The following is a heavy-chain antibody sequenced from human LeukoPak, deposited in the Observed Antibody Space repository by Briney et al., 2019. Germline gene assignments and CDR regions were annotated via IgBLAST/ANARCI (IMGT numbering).Heavy chain of an antibody. J-gene: IGHJ2*01. Sequence: SETLSLTCTVSGASITSSNYYWLWLRQPPGKGLEWIGYIYYSGSTNYNPSLKSRVTISVDTSKNQFSLKLSSVTAADTAVYYCARGHCSGGSCTPWYFDLWGRGTLVTVSS. CDR2: IYYSGST. V-gene: IGHV4-61*05. D-gene: IGHD2-15*01. CDR3: ARGHCSGGSCTPWYFDL. CDR1: GASITSSNYY.